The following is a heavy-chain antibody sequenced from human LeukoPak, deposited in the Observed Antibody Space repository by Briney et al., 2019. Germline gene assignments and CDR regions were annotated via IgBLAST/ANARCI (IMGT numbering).Heavy chain of an antibody. CDR2: ISYDGSNK. CDR3: AKDEALQYYYGSETSGIDY. V-gene: IGHV3-30*18. Sequence: GGSLRLSCAASGFTFSSYAMHWVRQAPGKGLEWVTVISYDGSNKYYADSVKGRFTISRDNSKNTPYLQTNSLRPEDTAVYYCAKDEALQYYYGSETSGIDYWGQGTLVTVSS. D-gene: IGHD3-10*01. CDR1: GFTFSSYA. J-gene: IGHJ4*02.